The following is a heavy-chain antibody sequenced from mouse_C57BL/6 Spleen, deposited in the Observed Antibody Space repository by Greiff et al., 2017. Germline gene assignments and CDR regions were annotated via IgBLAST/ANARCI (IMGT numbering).Heavy chain of an antibody. J-gene: IGHJ2*01. CDR1: GYTFTDYE. D-gene: IGHD4-1*01. Sequence: VKLQQSGAELVRPGASVTLSCKASGYTFTDYEMHWVKQTPVHGLEWIGAIDPETGGTAYNQKFKGKAILTADKSSSTAYMELRSLTSEDSAVYYCANWDFDYWGQGTTLTVSS. CDR3: ANWDFDY. V-gene: IGHV1-15*01. CDR2: IDPETGGT.